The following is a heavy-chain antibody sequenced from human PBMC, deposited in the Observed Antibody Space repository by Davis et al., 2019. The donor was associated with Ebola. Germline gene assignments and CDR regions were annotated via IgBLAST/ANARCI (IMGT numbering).Heavy chain of an antibody. CDR3: ARPRTPTITMVRGVTPSWFDP. CDR2: IIPIFGTA. Sequence: SVKVSCKASGGTFSSYAISWVRQAPGQGLEWMGGIIPIFGTANYAQKFQGRVTITADESTSTAYMELSSLRSEDTAVYYCARPRTPTITMVRGVTPSWFDPWGQGTLVTVSS. V-gene: IGHV1-69*13. J-gene: IGHJ5*02. D-gene: IGHD3-10*01. CDR1: GGTFSSYA.